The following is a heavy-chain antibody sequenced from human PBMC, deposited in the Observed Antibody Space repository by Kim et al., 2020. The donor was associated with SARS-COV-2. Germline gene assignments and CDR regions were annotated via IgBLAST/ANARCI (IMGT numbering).Heavy chain of an antibody. CDR3: GRDYYESSEDY. Sequence: GGSLRLSCVASGFTVSGNYMTWVRQAPGKGLEWVSATFSGGMTYYADSVKGRFTVSRDNSKNTIYLQMNSLRAEDTAVYYCGRDYYESSEDYWGQGTLVTVSS. CDR2: TFSGGMT. V-gene: IGHV3-66*01. D-gene: IGHD3-22*01. J-gene: IGHJ4*02. CDR1: GFTVSGNY.